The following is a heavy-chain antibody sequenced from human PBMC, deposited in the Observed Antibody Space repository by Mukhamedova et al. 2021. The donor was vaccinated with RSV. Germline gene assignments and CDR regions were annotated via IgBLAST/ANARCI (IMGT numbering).Heavy chain of an antibody. Sequence: GSTNYNPSLKSRVTISLDKPKNQFSLKLTSVAAADTAVYYCARDEPTGGAVDWGQGARVTVFS. J-gene: IGHJ4*02. V-gene: IGHV4-4*02. CDR2: GST. D-gene: IGHD4-23*01. CDR3: ARDEPTGGAVD.